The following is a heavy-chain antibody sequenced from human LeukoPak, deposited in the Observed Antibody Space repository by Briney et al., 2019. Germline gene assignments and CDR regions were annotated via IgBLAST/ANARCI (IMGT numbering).Heavy chain of an antibody. CDR1: GGSISGSSYY. Sequence: PSETLSLTCTVSGGSISGSSYYWGWIRQPPGKGLEWIGSIYYSGSTYYNPSLKSRVTISVDTFKNQFSLKLNSVTATDTAVYYCARDGGYGHYDYWGQGTLVTVSS. CDR3: ARDGGYGHYDY. D-gene: IGHD5-18*01. J-gene: IGHJ4*02. CDR2: IYYSGST. V-gene: IGHV4-39*02.